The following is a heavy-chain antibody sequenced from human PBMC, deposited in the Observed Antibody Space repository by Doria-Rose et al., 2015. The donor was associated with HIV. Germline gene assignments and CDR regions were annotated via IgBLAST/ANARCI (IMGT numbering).Heavy chain of an antibody. Sequence: QVQLVQSGPGLVKPSGTLSLTCTVSGGAISSSTYYWDWIRQPPGKGLEWIASISYSGSTYYNSSLKSRVTISVDTSRNQFSLKLNSVTAADTAVYFCARDLREWIGGDAFDVWGQGTMVTVSS. CDR1: GGAISSSTYY. CDR3: ARDLREWIGGDAFDV. J-gene: IGHJ3*01. D-gene: IGHD3-10*01. CDR2: ISYSGST. V-gene: IGHV4-39*07.